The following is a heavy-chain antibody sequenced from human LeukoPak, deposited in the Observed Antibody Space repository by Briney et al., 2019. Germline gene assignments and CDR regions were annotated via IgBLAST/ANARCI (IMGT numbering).Heavy chain of an antibody. D-gene: IGHD6-6*01. J-gene: IGHJ3*02. CDR1: GYTFTSYY. CDR3: AREGSSSSDAFDI. V-gene: IGHV1-46*01. CDR2: INPSGGST. Sequence: ASVKVSCKASGYTFTSYYMHWVRQAPGQGLEWMGIINPSGGSTSYAQKFLGRVTMTRDTSTSSVYMELRSLRSEDTAVYYCAREGSSSSDAFDIWGQGTMVTVSS.